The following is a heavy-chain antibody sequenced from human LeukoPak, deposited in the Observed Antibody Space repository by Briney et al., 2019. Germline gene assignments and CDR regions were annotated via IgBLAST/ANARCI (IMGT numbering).Heavy chain of an antibody. D-gene: IGHD3-10*01. CDR2: VHHSGST. V-gene: IGHV4-39*01. CDR3: ARTSSGTYYRVDY. CDR1: GGSISMSAYD. J-gene: IGHJ4*02. Sequence: MASETLSLTCTVSGGSISMSAYDWVWLRQPPGKGLEWIGSVHHSGSTYYNSSLNSRLTMSVDTPKKQISLKLSSVTAADTAVYYCARTSSGTYYRVDYWGQGTQVTVSS.